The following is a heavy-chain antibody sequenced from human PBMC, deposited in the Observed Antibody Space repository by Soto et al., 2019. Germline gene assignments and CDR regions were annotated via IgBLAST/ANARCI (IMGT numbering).Heavy chain of an antibody. V-gene: IGHV4-30-4*01. CDR2: IYYSGST. CDR1: GGSISSGDYY. J-gene: IGHJ5*02. CDR3: ARDQRIAVTDYGDYPLEGFDP. Sequence: QVQLQESGPGLVKPSQTLSLTCTVSGGSISSGDYYWSWIRQPPGKGLEWIGYIYYSGSTYYNPSLKSRVTISVDTSKNQFSLKLSSVTAADTAVYYCARDQRIAVTDYGDYPLEGFDPWGQGTLDTVSS. D-gene: IGHD4-17*01.